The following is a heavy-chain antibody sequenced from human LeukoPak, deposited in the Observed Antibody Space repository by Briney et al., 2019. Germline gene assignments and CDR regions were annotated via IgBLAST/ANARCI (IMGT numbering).Heavy chain of an antibody. V-gene: IGHV1-24*01. J-gene: IGHJ4*02. CDR2: FDPEDGET. Sequence: GASVKVSCKVSVYTLTELSMHWVRQAPGKGREWMGGFDPEDGETIYAQECQGRVTMTEDTSTDTAYMEMSSLSSEDKAVYYCATGAVPEWLVHGYWGQGTLVTVSS. D-gene: IGHD6-19*01. CDR1: VYTLTELS. CDR3: ATGAVPEWLVHGY.